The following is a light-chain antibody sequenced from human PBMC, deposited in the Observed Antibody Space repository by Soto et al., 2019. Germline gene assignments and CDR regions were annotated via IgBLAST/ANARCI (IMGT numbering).Light chain of an antibody. Sequence: DIQMTQSPSSLSASVGDRVTITCRASQNINNYLNWYQQKPGKAPKLLIYAASSLQSGVPSGFSGSGSGTDFTLTISRLQPEDFATYYCQQSYTTPWTFGLGTKVEIK. CDR1: QNINNY. CDR3: QQSYTTPWT. V-gene: IGKV1-39*01. J-gene: IGKJ1*01. CDR2: AAS.